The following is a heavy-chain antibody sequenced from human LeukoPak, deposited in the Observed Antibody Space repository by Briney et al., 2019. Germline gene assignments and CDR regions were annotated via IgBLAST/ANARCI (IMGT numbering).Heavy chain of an antibody. CDR1: GGSISGDGYH. J-gene: IGHJ6*02. CDR2: IHYSGST. V-gene: IGHV4-39*01. D-gene: IGHD3-10*01. CDR3: ARTSHSGYMVRGVLYYGMDV. Sequence: KPSETPSLTCSVSGGSISGDGYHWGWIRRPPGEGLEWIGRIHYSGSTCYKTSLKSRVTIDVDTSKNQFSLKLSSVTAADTAVYYCARTSHSGYMVRGVLYYGMDVWGQGTTVTVSS.